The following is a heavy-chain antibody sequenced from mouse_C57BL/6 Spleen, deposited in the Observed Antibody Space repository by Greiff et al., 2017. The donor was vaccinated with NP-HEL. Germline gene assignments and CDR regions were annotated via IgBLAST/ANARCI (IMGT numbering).Heavy chain of an antibody. CDR3: ARAYYSNLYYFDY. CDR1: GYTFTDYN. J-gene: IGHJ2*01. D-gene: IGHD2-5*01. V-gene: IGHV1-22*01. CDR2: INPNNGGT. Sequence: VQLQQSGPELVKPGASVKMSCKASGYTFTDYNMHWVKQSHGKSLEWIGYINPNNGGTSYIQKFKGKATLTVNKSSSTAYMELRSLTSEDSAVYYCARAYYSNLYYFDYWGQGTTLTVSS.